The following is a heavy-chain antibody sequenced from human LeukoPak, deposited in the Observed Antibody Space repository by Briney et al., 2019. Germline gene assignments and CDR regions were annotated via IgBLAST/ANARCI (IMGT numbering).Heavy chain of an antibody. D-gene: IGHD2-2*01. J-gene: IGHJ4*02. V-gene: IGHV3-21*01. Sequence: GGSLRLSCAASGFTFSSYAMHWVRQAPGKGLEWVSSISSSSSYIYYADSVKGRFTISRDNAKNSLYLQMNSLRAEDTAVYYCASGRGGDIVVVPAANYYFDYWGQGTLVTVSS. CDR1: GFTFSSYA. CDR3: ASGRGGDIVVVPAANYYFDY. CDR2: ISSSSSYI.